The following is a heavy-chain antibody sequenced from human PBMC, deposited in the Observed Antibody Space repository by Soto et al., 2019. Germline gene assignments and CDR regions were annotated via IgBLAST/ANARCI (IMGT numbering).Heavy chain of an antibody. CDR3: AKGSTSSWYAHYFDF. V-gene: IGHV3-9*01. CDR1: GFTFDDYA. J-gene: IGHJ4*02. D-gene: IGHD6-13*01. Sequence: GGSMRLSCTASGFTFDDYAMHWVRLRPGKGLEWVSGINWNSNNMGYADSVKGRFTISGDDAKNSLHLQMNSLRPEDTAFYYCAKGSTSSWYAHYFDFWGQGILVTVSS. CDR2: INWNSNNM.